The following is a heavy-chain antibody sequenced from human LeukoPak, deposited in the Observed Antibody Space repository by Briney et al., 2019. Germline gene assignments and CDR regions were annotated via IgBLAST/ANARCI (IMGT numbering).Heavy chain of an antibody. CDR3: ARPSHCGGDRYSPQDY. J-gene: IGHJ4*02. Sequence: KPSETLSLTCTLSGGSISSSSYYWGWIRQPPGKGLEWIGSIYYSGSTYYNPSLKSRVTISVDTSKNQFSLKLSSVTAADTAVYYCARPSHCGGDRYSPQDYWGQGTLVTVSS. CDR1: GGSISSSSYY. CDR2: IYYSGST. D-gene: IGHD2-21*02. V-gene: IGHV4-39*01.